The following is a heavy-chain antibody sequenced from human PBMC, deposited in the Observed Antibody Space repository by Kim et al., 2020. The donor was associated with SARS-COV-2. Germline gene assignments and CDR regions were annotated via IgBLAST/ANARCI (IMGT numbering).Heavy chain of an antibody. CDR2: ISESGGST. V-gene: IGHV3-23*01. Sequence: GGSLRLSCAASGFTFRSYAMNWVRQAPGKGLEWVSAISESGGSTYYADSVQGRFTISRDNSKNTLILQMNSLRAEDTAVYYCAKKAVTGIVGNYFDSWGQGTLVTVSS. CDR3: AKKAVTGIVGNYFDS. CDR1: GFTFRSYA. J-gene: IGHJ4*02. D-gene: IGHD6-19*01.